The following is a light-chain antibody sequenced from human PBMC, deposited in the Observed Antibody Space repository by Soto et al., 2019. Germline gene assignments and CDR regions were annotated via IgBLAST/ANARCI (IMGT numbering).Light chain of an antibody. Sequence: EIVLTQSPATLSLSPGERAALSCRASQSVSSHLAWYQQKPGQAPRLLIYDASNRATGIPARFSGSGSGTDFTIIISSLEPEDLAVYFCQLRRNLPLTFGGGTKVEIK. CDR2: DAS. J-gene: IGKJ4*01. CDR1: QSVSSH. V-gene: IGKV3-11*01. CDR3: QLRRNLPLT.